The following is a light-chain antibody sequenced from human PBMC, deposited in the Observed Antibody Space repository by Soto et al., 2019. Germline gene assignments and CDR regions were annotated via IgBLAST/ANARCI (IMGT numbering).Light chain of an antibody. CDR3: AAWDDSLNAWV. J-gene: IGLJ3*02. CDR2: RNN. Sequence: QSVLTQPPSASGAPGQRVTISCSGSSSNIGSNAVNWYQKFPGTAPKLLIFRNNQRPSGVPDRFSGSKSGISASLAISGLQSEDEADYYCAAWDDSLNAWVFGGGTKLTV. CDR1: SSNIGSNA. V-gene: IGLV1-44*01.